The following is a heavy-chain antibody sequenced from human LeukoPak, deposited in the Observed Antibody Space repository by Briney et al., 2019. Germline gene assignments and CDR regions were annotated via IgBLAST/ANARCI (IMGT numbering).Heavy chain of an antibody. J-gene: IGHJ5*02. Sequence: KPGGSLRLSCAASGFTFSDYYMSWIRQAPGKGLEWVSYISSSGSTIYYADSVKGRFTISRDNAKNSLYLQMNSLRAEDTAVYYCARGMVGGYCSSTSCSGWFDPRGQGTLVTVSS. CDR2: ISSSGSTI. D-gene: IGHD2-2*01. CDR1: GFTFSDYY. V-gene: IGHV3-11*01. CDR3: ARGMVGGYCSSTSCSGWFDP.